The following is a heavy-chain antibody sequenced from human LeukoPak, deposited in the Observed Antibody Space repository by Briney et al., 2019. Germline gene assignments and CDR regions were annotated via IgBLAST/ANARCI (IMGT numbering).Heavy chain of an antibody. V-gene: IGHV4-59*12. J-gene: IGHJ4*02. CDR3: ARDLGTTGTGGY. Sequence: SETLSLTCTVSGGSISSYYWSWIRQPPGKGLEWIGYIYHSGSTYYNPSLKSRVTISVDRSKNQFSLKLSSVTAADTAVYYCARDLGTTGTGGYWGQGTLVTVSS. CDR1: GGSISSYY. D-gene: IGHD1-1*01. CDR2: IYHSGST.